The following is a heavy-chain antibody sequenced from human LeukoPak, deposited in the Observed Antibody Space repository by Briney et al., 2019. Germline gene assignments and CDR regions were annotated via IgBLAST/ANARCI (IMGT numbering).Heavy chain of an antibody. D-gene: IGHD6-13*01. J-gene: IGHJ4*02. V-gene: IGHV4-59*01. CDR1: GGSITGYH. Sequence: SETLSLTCTVSGGSITGYHWSWIRQPPGKGLEWIGYIYYIGSTKYNPSLKSRVTITVDTSKNQFSLKLSSVTAADTAVYYCARAGSSWSFDYWGQGTLVTVSS. CDR2: IYYIGST. CDR3: ARAGSSWSFDY.